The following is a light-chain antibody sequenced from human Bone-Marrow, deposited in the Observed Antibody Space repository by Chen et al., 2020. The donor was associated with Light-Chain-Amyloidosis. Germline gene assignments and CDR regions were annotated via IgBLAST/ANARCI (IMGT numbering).Light chain of an antibody. Sequence: SDELTQPPSVSVSPGQTARITCSGDDLPTKYAYWYQQKPGQAPVLVIHRDTERPSVITERFSGSRSGATTTLTISGVQAEDDADYHCQSADSSGTYGVIFGGGTKLTVL. CDR2: RDT. J-gene: IGLJ2*01. V-gene: IGLV3-25*03. CDR1: DLPTKY. CDR3: QSADSSGTYGVI.